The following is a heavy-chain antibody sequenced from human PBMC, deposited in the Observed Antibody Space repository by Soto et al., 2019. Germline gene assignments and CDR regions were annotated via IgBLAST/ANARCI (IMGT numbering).Heavy chain of an antibody. V-gene: IGHV4-4*02. CDR2: IHHSGTT. J-gene: IGHJ4*02. D-gene: IGHD6-19*01. CDR3: ARHIALATMRGFDN. Sequence: QVPLQESGPGLVKPSETLSLTCSVSGGSISRNWWSWVRQPPVNGLEWIAEIHHSGTTNYNPSLRSRVTISVDKSKNQLSLNLNSVTAAETAFYYWARHIALATMRGFDNWGQGTLVTVSS. CDR1: GGSISRNW.